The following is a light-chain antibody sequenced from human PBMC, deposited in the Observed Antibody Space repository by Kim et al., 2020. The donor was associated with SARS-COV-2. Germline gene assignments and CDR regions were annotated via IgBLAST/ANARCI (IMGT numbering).Light chain of an antibody. Sequence: PGERATLSCRASETVSNSFIAWYQQKPGQAPRLLIYGASTRATGIPDRFTGSGSGTDFTLTIRRLEPEDFAVYYCHLYGSLPPWSFGQGTKVDIK. CDR2: GAS. J-gene: IGKJ1*01. CDR3: HLYGSLPPWS. CDR1: ETVSNSF. V-gene: IGKV3-20*01.